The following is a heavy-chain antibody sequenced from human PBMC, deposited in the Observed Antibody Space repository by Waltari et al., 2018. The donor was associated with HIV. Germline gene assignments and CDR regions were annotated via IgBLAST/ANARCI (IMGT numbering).Heavy chain of an antibody. CDR3: TRVFRGTINYFDSRLGH. V-gene: IGHV1-2*02. J-gene: IGHJ4*02. Sequence: QVQLVQSGAEVKKPGASVKVSCKASGFTFSDYYMHWVRQAPGQGLEWMGWINPNSGGTRYSEKFQGRVTMTRDTSISTVYMELFRLRFDDTAIYYCTRVFRGTINYFDSRLGHWGQGTLVTVSS. CDR2: INPNSGGT. D-gene: IGHD3-22*01. CDR1: GFTFSDYY.